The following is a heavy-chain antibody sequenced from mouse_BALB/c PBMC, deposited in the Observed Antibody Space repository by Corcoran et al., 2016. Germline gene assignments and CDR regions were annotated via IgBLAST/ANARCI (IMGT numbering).Heavy chain of an antibody. V-gene: IGHV14-3*02. CDR1: GFNIKDTY. CDR2: IDPANGNT. Sequence: EVQLQQSGAALVKPGASVKLSFTASGFNIKDTYMHWVKQRPEQGLEWIGRIDPANGNTTYDPKFQGKATITADTSSNTADLQLSSLTSEDTAVYYCANWDWYFDVWGAGTTVTVSS. J-gene: IGHJ1*01. D-gene: IGHD4-1*01. CDR3: ANWDWYFDV.